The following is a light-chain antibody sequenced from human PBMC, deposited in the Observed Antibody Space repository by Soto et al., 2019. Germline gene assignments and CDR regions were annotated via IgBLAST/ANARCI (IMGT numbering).Light chain of an antibody. CDR2: GAS. CDR1: QSVSSSY. CDR3: QQYGSSPWT. Sequence: EIVVTQSPGTLSLSPGERATLSCRASQSVSSSYLAWYQQKPGQAPRLLIYGASTRATGIPDRFSGSGSGTYFILTISRLEPEDFAVYYCQQYGSSPWTFGQGTKVEIK. J-gene: IGKJ1*01. V-gene: IGKV3-20*01.